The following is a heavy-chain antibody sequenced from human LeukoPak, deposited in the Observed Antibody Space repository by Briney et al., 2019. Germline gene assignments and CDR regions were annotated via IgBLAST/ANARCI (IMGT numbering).Heavy chain of an antibody. CDR3: ARDGDIYSGSYYFWKGLRFLFDY. J-gene: IGHJ4*02. D-gene: IGHD1-26*01. V-gene: IGHV1-18*01. CDR2: ISAYNGNT. Sequence: GASVKVSCKASGYTFTSYDISWVRQAPGQGLEWMGWISAYNGNTNYAQKLQGRVTMTTDTSTSTAYMELRSLRSDDTAVYYCARDGDIYSGSYYFWKGLRFLFDYWGQGTLVTVSS. CDR1: GYTFTSYD.